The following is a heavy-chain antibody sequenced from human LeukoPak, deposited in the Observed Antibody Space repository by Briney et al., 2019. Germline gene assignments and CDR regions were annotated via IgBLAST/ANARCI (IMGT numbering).Heavy chain of an antibody. J-gene: IGHJ4*02. D-gene: IGHD3-22*01. Sequence: ETLSLTCTVSGGSISGYYWSWVRQAPGKGLEWVANIKQDGSEKYYVDSVKGRFTISRDNAKNSLYLQMNSLRAEDTAVYYCASEAYYYDIGKNWGQGTLVTVSS. V-gene: IGHV3-7*01. CDR2: IKQDGSEK. CDR3: ASEAYYYDIGKN. CDR1: GGSISGYY.